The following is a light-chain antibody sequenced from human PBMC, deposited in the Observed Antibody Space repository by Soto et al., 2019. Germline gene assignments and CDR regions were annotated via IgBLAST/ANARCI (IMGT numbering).Light chain of an antibody. J-gene: IGLJ2*01. Sequence: QSALTQPPSASGSPGQSVTISCTGTSSDVGGYNYVSWYQQHPGKAPKLIIYEVTKRPSGVPDRFSGSKSGNTASLTVSGLLAEDEADYYCSSYTSSSTPVVFGGGTKLTVL. CDR1: SSDVGGYNY. V-gene: IGLV2-8*01. CDR3: SSYTSSSTPVV. CDR2: EVT.